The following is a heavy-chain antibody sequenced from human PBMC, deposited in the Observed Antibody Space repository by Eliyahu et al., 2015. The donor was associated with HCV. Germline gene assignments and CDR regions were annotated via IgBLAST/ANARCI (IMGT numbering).Heavy chain of an antibody. Sequence: QVQLVESGGGVVQPGRSLXLSCAASGFPFSSFGXHCXRQTPGKGLEWVAVISYDGSNKYYADSVKGRFTISRDNSKNTLYLQMNSLRAEDTAVYYCAKGSRDIVVVVVATADYYGXGRLGPRDHGHRLL. V-gene: IGHV3-30*18. J-gene: IGHJ6*02. CDR1: GFPFSSFG. CDR3: AKGSRDIVVVVVATADYYGXGR. CDR2: ISYDGSNK. D-gene: IGHD2-15*01.